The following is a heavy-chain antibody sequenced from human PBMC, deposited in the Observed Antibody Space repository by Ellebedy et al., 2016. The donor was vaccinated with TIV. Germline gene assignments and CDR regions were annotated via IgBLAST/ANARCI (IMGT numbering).Heavy chain of an antibody. CDR1: GFTFSDST. V-gene: IGHV3-30*04. CDR2: ISFDGRSE. CDR3: ARDPQWFDY. Sequence: GGSLRLXXAASGFTFSDSTMHWVRQAPGKGLEWVAGISFDGRSEHYADSVKGRFTISRDNSKNTLYLQMNSLRAEDTAVYYCARDPQWFDYWGQGTLVTVSS. J-gene: IGHJ4*02. D-gene: IGHD6-19*01.